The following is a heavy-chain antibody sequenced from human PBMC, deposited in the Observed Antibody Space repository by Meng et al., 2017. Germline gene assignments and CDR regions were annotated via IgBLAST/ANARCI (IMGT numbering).Heavy chain of an antibody. V-gene: IGHV2-70*04. CDR3: ARMESSSWYYYFDY. CDR1: GFSLTTTGMR. CDR2: IDWDDDI. Sequence: SGPTLVKPTQTLTLTCTFSGFSLTTTGMRVSWIRQPPGKALEWLARIDWDDDIFYSTSLKTRLTISKDTSKNQVVLTTTNMDPVDTATYYCARMESSSWYYYFDYWGQGTLVTVSS. J-gene: IGHJ4*02. D-gene: IGHD6-19*01.